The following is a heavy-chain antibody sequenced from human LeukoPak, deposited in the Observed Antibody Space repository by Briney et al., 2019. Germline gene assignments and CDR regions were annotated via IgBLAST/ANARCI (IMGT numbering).Heavy chain of an antibody. CDR2: ISYDGSNK. CDR1: GFTFSSYA. V-gene: IGHV3-30*04. D-gene: IGHD5-18*01. J-gene: IGHJ3*02. Sequence: GGSLRLSCAASGFTFSSYAMHWVRQAPGKGLEWVAVISYDGSNKYYADSVKGRFTISRDNSKNTLYLQMNSLRAEDTAVYYCARDRSAGTAMVSDAFDIWGQGTMVTVSS. CDR3: ARDRSAGTAMVSDAFDI.